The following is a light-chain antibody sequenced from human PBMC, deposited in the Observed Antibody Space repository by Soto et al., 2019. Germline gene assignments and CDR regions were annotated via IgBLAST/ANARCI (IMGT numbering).Light chain of an antibody. CDR1: QCVSSSY. CDR2: GAS. Sequence: EIVLTQSPGTLSLSPGERATLSCRASQCVSSSYLAWYQQKPGQAPRLLIYGASSGATGIPDRFSGSRSGTDFTLTISRLEPEDFAVYYCQLYGGSPKTFGQGTKVDIK. V-gene: IGKV3-20*01. CDR3: QLYGGSPKT. J-gene: IGKJ1*01.